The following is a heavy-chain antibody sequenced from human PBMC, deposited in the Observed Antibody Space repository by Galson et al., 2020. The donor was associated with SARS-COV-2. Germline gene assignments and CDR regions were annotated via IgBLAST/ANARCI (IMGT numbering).Heavy chain of an antibody. CDR2: ISHDGRIE. J-gene: IGHJ3*02. D-gene: IGHD1-26*01. CDR1: GFNFTNYA. CDR3: ARDVSGGASDI. V-gene: IGHV3-30*04. Sequence: GGSLRLSCAASGFNFTNYAIHWVHQAPGKGLEWVAVISHDGRIEVYADSVKGRFTISRDNSENMLFLQMDSLRADDTAVYYCARDVSGGASDIWGQGTMVTVSS.